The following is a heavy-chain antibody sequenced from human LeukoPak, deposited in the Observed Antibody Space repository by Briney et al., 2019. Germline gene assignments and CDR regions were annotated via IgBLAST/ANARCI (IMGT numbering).Heavy chain of an antibody. V-gene: IGHV4-30-4*01. CDR2: IYYSGST. Sequence: SETLSLTCTVSGGSISSGDYYWGWIRQPPGKGLEWIGYIYYSGSTYYNPSLKSRVTISVDTSKNQFSLKLSSVTAADTAVYYCAREKVGYYYDSSGSHLDYWGQGTLVTVSS. CDR3: AREKVGYYYDSSGSHLDY. CDR1: GGSISSGDYY. J-gene: IGHJ4*02. D-gene: IGHD3-22*01.